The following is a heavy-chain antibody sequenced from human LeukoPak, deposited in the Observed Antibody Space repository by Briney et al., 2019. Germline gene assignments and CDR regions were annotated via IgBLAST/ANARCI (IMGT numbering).Heavy chain of an antibody. J-gene: IGHJ5*02. CDR3: ARGPPPYYYGSGSHKRPWGFDP. V-gene: IGHV4-4*02. D-gene: IGHD3-10*01. CDR2: INHSGST. Sequence: TSGTLSLTCTVSGDSINSLDLWSWIRQPPGKGLEWIGEINHSGSTNYNPSLKSRVTISVDTSKNQFSLKLSSVTAADTAVYYCARGPPPYYYGSGSHKRPWGFDPWGQGTLVTVSS. CDR1: GDSINSLDL.